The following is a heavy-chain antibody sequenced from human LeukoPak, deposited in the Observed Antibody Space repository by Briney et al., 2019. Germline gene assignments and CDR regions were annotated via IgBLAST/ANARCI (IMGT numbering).Heavy chain of an antibody. V-gene: IGHV1-3*01. CDR3: AREGAVAEIDY. D-gene: IGHD6-19*01. Sequence: EASVKVSCKVSGYTLTELSMHWVRQAPGQRLEWMGWINAGNGNTKYSQKFQGRVTITRDTSASTAYMELSSLRSEDTAVYYCAREGAVAEIDYWGQGTLVTVSS. CDR1: GYTLTELS. J-gene: IGHJ4*02. CDR2: INAGNGNT.